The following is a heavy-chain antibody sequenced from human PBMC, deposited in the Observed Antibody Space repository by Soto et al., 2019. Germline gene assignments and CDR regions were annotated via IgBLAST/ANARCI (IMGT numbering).Heavy chain of an antibody. J-gene: IGHJ4*02. D-gene: IGHD2-15*01. CDR3: ARGVAPYYFDY. CDR2: INAGNGNT. Sequence: SVKVSCKASGYTFTSYAMHWVRQAPGQRLEWMGWINAGNGNTKYSQKFQGRVTITRDTSASTAYMELSSLRSEDTAVYYCARGVAPYYFDYWGQGTLVNVSS. V-gene: IGHV1-3*01. CDR1: GYTFTSYA.